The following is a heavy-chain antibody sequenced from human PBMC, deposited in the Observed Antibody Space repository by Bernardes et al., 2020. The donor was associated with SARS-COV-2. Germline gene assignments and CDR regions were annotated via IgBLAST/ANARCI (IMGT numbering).Heavy chain of an antibody. J-gene: IGHJ2*01. CDR1: GYTFTSYA. D-gene: IGHD5-18*01. Sequence: ASVKVSCKASGYTFTSYAMNWVRQAPGQGLEWMGWINTNTGNPTYAQGFPGRFVFSLDTSVSTAYLQISSLKAEDTAVYYCARDVTAMAFYWYFDLWGRGTLVTVS. CDR2: INTNTGNP. CDR3: ARDVTAMAFYWYFDL. V-gene: IGHV7-4-1*02.